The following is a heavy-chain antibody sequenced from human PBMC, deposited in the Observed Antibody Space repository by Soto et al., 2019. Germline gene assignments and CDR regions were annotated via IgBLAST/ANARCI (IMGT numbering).Heavy chain of an antibody. V-gene: IGHV6-1*01. CDR1: GDSVSSVTTA. D-gene: IGHD6-13*01. J-gene: IGHJ4*01. CDR2: TYYRSRWYT. Sequence: PSQTLSLTCAISGDSVSSVTTACNWVRQSPSRGLEWLGRTYYRSRWYTDYAVSVKSRIIINPDTSKNQFSLQLNAVIPEDTAVYYSSRGRAAAGYYYCGQETTVTVAS. CDR3: SRGRAAAGYYY.